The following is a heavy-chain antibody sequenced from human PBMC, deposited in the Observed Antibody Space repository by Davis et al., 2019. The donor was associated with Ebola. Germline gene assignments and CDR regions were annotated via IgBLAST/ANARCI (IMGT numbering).Heavy chain of an antibody. V-gene: IGHV1-69*05. CDR2: IIPLFGTA. D-gene: IGHD6-13*01. J-gene: IGHJ4*02. CDR3: ARDGMDSSSL. Sequence: AASVKVSCKASGGSFSTFSINWLRQAPGHGLEWMGGIIPLFGTANYAQKFQGRVTMTTDTSTSTAYMELRSLRSDDTAVYYCARDGMDSSSLWGQGTLVTVSS. CDR1: GGSFSTFS.